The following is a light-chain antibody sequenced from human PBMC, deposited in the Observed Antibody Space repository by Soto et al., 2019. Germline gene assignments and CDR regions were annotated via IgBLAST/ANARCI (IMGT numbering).Light chain of an antibody. CDR3: QQYNNWPYT. J-gene: IGKJ2*01. V-gene: IGKV3-15*01. CDR2: GAS. Sequence: EIVMTQSPATLSVSPGERATLSCRASQSVSSNLAWYQQKPGQAPRLLIYGASTRATGIPVRFSGSGSGTEFTLIISSLQSEDFAVYYCQQYNNWPYTFGQGTKLEIK. CDR1: QSVSSN.